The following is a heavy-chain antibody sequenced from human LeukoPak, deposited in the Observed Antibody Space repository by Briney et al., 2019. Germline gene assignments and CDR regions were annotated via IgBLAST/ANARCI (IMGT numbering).Heavy chain of an antibody. Sequence: PGGSLRLSCAASGVTFSNYWMHWVRQAPGKGLVWVSRINGDGRSTHYAASVQGRFTVSRDNAKNTVYLQMNSLRAADTAVYYCARGGWLRFPGRGWFDPWGQGTLVTASS. CDR3: ARGGWLRFPGRGWFDP. CDR1: GVTFSNYW. V-gene: IGHV3-74*01. D-gene: IGHD5-12*01. J-gene: IGHJ5*02. CDR2: INGDGRST.